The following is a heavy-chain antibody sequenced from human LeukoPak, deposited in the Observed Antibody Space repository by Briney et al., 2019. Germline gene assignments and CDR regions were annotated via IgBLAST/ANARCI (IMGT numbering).Heavy chain of an antibody. CDR3: AKDLASVYDAFNI. J-gene: IGHJ3*02. CDR2: ISGDGGRT. CDR1: GFTFDDYA. Sequence: GGSLRLSCAASGFTFDDYAMNWVRQAPGKGLEWVSLISGDGGRTFYADSVKGRFTISRDNSKNSLYLEMNSMGTEDTALYYCAKDLASVYDAFNIWGQGTMVTVSS. V-gene: IGHV3-43*02.